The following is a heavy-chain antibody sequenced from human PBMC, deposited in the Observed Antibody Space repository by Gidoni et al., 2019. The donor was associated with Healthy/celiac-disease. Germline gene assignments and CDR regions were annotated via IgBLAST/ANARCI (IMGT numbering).Heavy chain of an antibody. D-gene: IGHD6-25*01. V-gene: IGHV4-39*01. CDR1: GGSISSSSYY. Sequence: QLQLQESGPGLVKPSETLSLTCTVSGGSISSSSYYWGWIRQPPGKGLEWIGSIYYSGSTYYNPSLKSRVTISVDTSKNQFSLKLSSVTAADTAVYYCAKYSSGGNGMDVWGQGTTVTVSS. CDR3: AKYSSGGNGMDV. J-gene: IGHJ6*02. CDR2: IYYSGST.